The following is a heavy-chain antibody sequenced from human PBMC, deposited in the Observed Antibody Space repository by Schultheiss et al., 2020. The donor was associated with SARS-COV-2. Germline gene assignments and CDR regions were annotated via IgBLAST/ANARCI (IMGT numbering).Heavy chain of an antibody. V-gene: IGHV3-30*01. CDR3: AREDFDS. J-gene: IGHJ4*02. CDR1: GFTFSSYA. CDR2: ISYDGSNK. Sequence: GGSLRLSCAASGFTFSSYAMHWVRQAPGKGLEWVAVISYDGSNKYYADSVKDRFPISRDNSKNTLYLQMNSLRAEDTAVYYCAREDFDSWGQGTLVTVSS.